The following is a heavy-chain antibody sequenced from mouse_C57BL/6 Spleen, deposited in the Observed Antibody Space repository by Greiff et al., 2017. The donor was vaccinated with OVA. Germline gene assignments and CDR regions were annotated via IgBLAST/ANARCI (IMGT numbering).Heavy chain of an antibody. CDR1: GYTFTDYE. J-gene: IGHJ4*01. V-gene: IGHV1-15*01. CDR3: TREDETYYAMDD. CDR2: IDPETGGT. Sequence: QVQLQQSGAELVRPGASVTLSCKASGYTFTDYEMHWVKQTPVHGLEWIGAIDPETGGTAYNQKFKGKAILTADKSSSTAYMELRSLTSEDSAVYYCTREDETYYAMDDWGQGTSVTVSS.